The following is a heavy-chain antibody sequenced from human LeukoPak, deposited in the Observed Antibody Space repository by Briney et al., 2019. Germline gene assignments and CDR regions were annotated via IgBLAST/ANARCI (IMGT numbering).Heavy chain of an antibody. CDR3: AVVVITGGDFDY. CDR1: GYTFTSYD. CDR2: MNPNSGNT. J-gene: IGHJ4*02. D-gene: IGHD3-22*01. Sequence: ASVKVSCKASGYTFTSYDINWVRQATGQGLEWMGWMNPNSGNTGYAQKFQGRVTMTRNTSISTAYLELSSLRSQDTAVYYCAVVVITGGDFDYWGQGTLVTVSS. V-gene: IGHV1-8*01.